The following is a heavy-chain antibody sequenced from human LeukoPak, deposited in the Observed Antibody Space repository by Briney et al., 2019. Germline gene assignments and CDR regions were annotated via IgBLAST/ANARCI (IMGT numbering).Heavy chain of an antibody. D-gene: IGHD3-3*01. J-gene: IGHJ4*02. CDR1: GFTVSSNY. CDR3: ARDHDFWSGYYTNYFDY. V-gene: IGHV3-48*02. Sequence: GGSLRLSCAASGFTVSSNYMNWVRQAPGKGLEWVSYISSSSTIYYADSVKGRFTISRDNAKNSLYLQMNSLRDEDTAVYYCARDHDFWSGYYTNYFDYWGQGTLVTVSS. CDR2: ISSSSTI.